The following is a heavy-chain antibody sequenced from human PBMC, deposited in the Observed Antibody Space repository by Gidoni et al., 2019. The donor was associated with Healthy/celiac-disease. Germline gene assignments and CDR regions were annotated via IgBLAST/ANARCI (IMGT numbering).Heavy chain of an antibody. CDR2: INPSGGST. CDR1: GYTFTSYY. D-gene: IGHD6-19*01. Sequence: QVQLVQSGAEVKKPGASVKVSCKASGYTFTSYYMHWVRQAPGQGLEWMGIINPSGGSTSYAQKFQGRVTMTRDTSTSTVYMELSSLRSEDTAVYYCARAVAGTRGIYYFDYWGQGTLVTVSS. V-gene: IGHV1-46*03. J-gene: IGHJ4*02. CDR3: ARAVAGTRGIYYFDY.